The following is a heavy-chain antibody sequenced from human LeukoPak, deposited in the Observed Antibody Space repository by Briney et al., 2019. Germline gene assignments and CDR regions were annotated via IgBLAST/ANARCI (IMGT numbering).Heavy chain of an antibody. J-gene: IGHJ4*02. CDR3: ARDLQLWTTRDTRGGAQVGY. D-gene: IGHD5-18*01. CDR2: ISAYNGNT. V-gene: IGHV1-8*02. Sequence: EASVKVSCKASGYTFTSYGISWVRQAPGQGLEWMGWISAYNGNTGYAQKFQGRVTMTRNTSISTAYMELSSLRSEDTAVYYCARDLQLWTTRDTRGGAQVGYWGQGTLVTVSS. CDR1: GYTFTSYG.